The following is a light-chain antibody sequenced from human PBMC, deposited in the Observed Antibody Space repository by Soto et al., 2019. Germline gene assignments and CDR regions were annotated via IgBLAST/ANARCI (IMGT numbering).Light chain of an antibody. Sequence: DIQMTQSPSSLSASVGDRVTVTCRASQSISTYLNWYQQKPGKAPKLLIYAASTLQSGVPSRFSGSGSGTEFTLTIISLQPEDFATYYCQQSYRFPKTFGRGTKVDTK. CDR2: AAS. CDR1: QSISTY. V-gene: IGKV1-39*01. J-gene: IGKJ1*01. CDR3: QQSYRFPKT.